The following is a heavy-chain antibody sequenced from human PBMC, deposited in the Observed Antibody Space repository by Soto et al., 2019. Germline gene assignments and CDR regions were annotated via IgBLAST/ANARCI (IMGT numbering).Heavy chain of an antibody. CDR3: ARDLRRKKWLRLRISTFDY. J-gene: IGHJ4*02. Sequence: ASVKVSCKASGYTFTSYGISWVRQAPGQGLEWMGWISAYNGNTNYAQKLQGRVTMTTDTSTSTAYMELRSLRSDDTAVYYCARDLRRKKWLRLRISTFDYWGQGTLVTVSS. CDR2: ISAYNGNT. V-gene: IGHV1-18*04. CDR1: GYTFTSYG. D-gene: IGHD5-12*01.